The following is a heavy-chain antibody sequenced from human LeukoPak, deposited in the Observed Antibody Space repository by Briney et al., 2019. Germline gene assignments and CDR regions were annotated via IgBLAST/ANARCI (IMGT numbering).Heavy chain of an antibody. CDR3: AKLAKYFYGSETYYFFEH. CDR1: GFSFTTYW. J-gene: IGHJ4*02. Sequence: PGGSLRLSCAASGFSFTTYWMSWVRQAPGKGLEWVANINQDGTEKYYVDSAKGRFTISRDNAKNSLYLQMNSLRVEDTAVYYCAKLAKYFYGSETYYFFEHWGQGTPVTASS. CDR2: INQDGTEK. V-gene: IGHV3-7*01. D-gene: IGHD3-10*01.